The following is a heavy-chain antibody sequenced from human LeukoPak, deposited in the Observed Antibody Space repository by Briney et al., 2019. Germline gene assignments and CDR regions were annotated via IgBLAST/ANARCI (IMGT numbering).Heavy chain of an antibody. CDR2: ISGSSEYI. D-gene: IGHD6-13*01. CDR1: GFTFSDYY. Sequence: GGSLRLSCAASGFTFSDYYMTWIRQAPGKGLEWVSYISGSSEYIHYADSVKGRFTISRDAAKNSLYLQMNSLRAEDTAVYYCARVGVITAAGTYDYWGQGTLVTVSS. CDR3: ARVGVITAAGTYDY. V-gene: IGHV3-11*05. J-gene: IGHJ4*02.